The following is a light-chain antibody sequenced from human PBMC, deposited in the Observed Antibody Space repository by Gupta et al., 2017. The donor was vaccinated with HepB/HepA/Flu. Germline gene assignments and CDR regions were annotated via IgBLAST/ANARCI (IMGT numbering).Light chain of an antibody. CDR2: DAS. V-gene: IGKV3-15*01. CDR1: QDIKTS. J-gene: IGKJ4*01. CDR3: QQYKDWPLT. Sequence: EIVMTQSPATLSVSPGERATLSCRASQDIKTSLAWYQHKPGQVPRLLIYDASTRASGFPARFSDSGSGTEFTLTISSLQSEDFAVYYCQQYKDWPLTFGGGTKVEIK.